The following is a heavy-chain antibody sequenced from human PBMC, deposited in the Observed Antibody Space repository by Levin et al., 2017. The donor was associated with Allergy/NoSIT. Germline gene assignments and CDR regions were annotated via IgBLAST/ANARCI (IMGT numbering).Heavy chain of an antibody. J-gene: IGHJ4*02. CDR1: GFTFSSYS. D-gene: IGHD6-19*01. CDR3: ARDRIAVAGAFDY. V-gene: IGHV3-21*01. Sequence: GGSLRLSCAASGFTFSSYSMNWVRQAPGKGLEWVSSISSSSSYIYYADSVKGRFTISRDNAKNSLYLQMNSLRAEDTAVYYCARDRIAVAGAFDYWGQGTLVTVSS. CDR2: ISSSSSYI.